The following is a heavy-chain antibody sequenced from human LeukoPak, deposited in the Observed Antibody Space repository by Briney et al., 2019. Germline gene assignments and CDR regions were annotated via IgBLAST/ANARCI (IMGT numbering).Heavy chain of an antibody. CDR3: AREYSASEH. J-gene: IGHJ1*01. Sequence: ASVKVSCKASGYNFVGYYLHWVRQAPGQGLEWMAWIDPYTGNTHYAQTFQGRITVTRDTSLSTTYMELNWLTSDDTALYYCAREYSASEHWGQGTLVTVSS. CDR1: GYNFVGYY. V-gene: IGHV1-2*02. CDR2: IDPYTGNT. D-gene: IGHD5-12*01.